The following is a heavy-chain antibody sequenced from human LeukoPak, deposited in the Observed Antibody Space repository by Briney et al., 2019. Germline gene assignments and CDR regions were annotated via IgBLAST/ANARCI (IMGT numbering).Heavy chain of an antibody. J-gene: IGHJ2*01. D-gene: IGHD3-10*01. CDR1: GGSFSGYY. CDR3: ARSYYKVWYFDL. Sequence: SETLSLTCAVYGGSFSGYYWSWIRQPPGKGLEWIGEINHSGSTNYNPSLKSRVTISVDTSKKQFSLKLSSVTAADTAVYYCARSYYKVWYFDLWGRGTLVTVSS. CDR2: INHSGST. V-gene: IGHV4-34*01.